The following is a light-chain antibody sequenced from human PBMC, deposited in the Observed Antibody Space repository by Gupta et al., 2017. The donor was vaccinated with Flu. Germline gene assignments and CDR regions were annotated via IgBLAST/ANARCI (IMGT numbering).Light chain of an antibody. J-gene: IGLJ3*02. CDR2: DTS. V-gene: IGLV7-46*01. CDR1: TGAVTSGLF. Sequence: QAVVTQEPSLTVSPGGTVTLTCGSATGAVTSGLFPYWFQQKPGQAPRTLIYDTSNTPSWTPARFSGSLLGGKAALTLSGAQPEDEAEYYCLLSYSGARVFGGGTKLTVL. CDR3: LLSYSGARV.